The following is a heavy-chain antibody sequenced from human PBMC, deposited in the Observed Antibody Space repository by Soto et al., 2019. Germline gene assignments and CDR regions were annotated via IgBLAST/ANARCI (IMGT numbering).Heavy chain of an antibody. CDR3: ASSTGGYCSSTSCYTGRD. V-gene: IGHV1-69*13. CDR2: IIPIFGTA. J-gene: IGHJ4*02. Sequence: SVNVSFKASGGTFSSYAISWVRQAPGQGLECMGGIIPIFGTANYAQKFQGRVTITADESTSTAYVELSSLRSEDTAVYYCASSTGGYCSSTSCYTGRDWGQGTLVTVSS. CDR1: GGTFSSYA. D-gene: IGHD2-2*02.